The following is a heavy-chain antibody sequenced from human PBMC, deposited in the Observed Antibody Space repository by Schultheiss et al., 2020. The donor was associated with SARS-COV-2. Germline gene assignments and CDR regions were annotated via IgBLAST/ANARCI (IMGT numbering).Heavy chain of an antibody. CDR1: GYTFTGYY. J-gene: IGHJ4*02. Sequence: ASVKVSCKASGYTFTGYYIHWVRQAPGQGLEWMGWMNPNSGNTGYAQKFQGRVTMTRNTSISTAYMELSRLRSDDTAVYYCARIIAVAGLALGYWGQGTLVTVSS. D-gene: IGHD6-19*01. CDR3: ARIIAVAGLALGY. V-gene: IGHV1-8*02. CDR2: MNPNSGNT.